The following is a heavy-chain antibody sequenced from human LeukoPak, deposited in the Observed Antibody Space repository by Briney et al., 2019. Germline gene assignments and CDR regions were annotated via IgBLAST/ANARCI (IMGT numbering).Heavy chain of an antibody. Sequence: PSGTLCLSCAVSGGTFSSYGLSWVRQAPGKGLEWVWAISGSGGSTYYADPVKGRFTISRDNSNNPLYLQMNSLRAEDTAVYYCAKAVAGRGVNREYYWGQGTLVTVSS. V-gene: IGHV3-23*01. CDR1: GGTFSSYG. D-gene: IGHD3-10*01. J-gene: IGHJ4*02. CDR3: AKAVAGRGVNREYY. CDR2: ISGSGGST.